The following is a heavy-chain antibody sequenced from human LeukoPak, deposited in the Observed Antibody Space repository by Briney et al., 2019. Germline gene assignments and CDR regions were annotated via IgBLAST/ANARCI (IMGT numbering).Heavy chain of an antibody. J-gene: IGHJ4*02. CDR3: TTDPQWPPSG. CDR1: GFRFTYAW. CDR2: IKSKTGGGTT. D-gene: IGHD6-19*01. V-gene: IGHV3-15*01. Sequence: GGSLRLSCAASGFRFTYAWMNWVRQAPGKGLEWVGRIKSKTGGGTTDYAAPVKGRFTISRDDSKNTLFLQMNSLKTEDTAVYYCTTDPQWPPSGWGQGTLVTVSS.